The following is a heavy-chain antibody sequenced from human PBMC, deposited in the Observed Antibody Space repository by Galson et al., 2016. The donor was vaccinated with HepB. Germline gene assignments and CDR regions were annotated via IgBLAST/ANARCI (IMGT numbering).Heavy chain of an antibody. CDR3: VVDQGLGQSMVRGAPPA. J-gene: IGHJ4*02. Sequence: SLRLSCAASGLTFGSYGMSWVRQAPGKGLEWVPSISGRGGITYDADSVKGRFTISRDNSKNTLFLQMNSLRAEVTAVYYCVVDQGLGQSMVRGAPPAWGQGSLVTVSS. V-gene: IGHV3-23*01. D-gene: IGHD3-10*01. CDR2: ISGRGGIT. CDR1: GLTFGSYG.